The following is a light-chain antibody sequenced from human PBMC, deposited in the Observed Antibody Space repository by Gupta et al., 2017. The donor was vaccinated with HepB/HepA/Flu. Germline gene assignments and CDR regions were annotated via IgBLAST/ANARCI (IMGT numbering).Light chain of an antibody. CDR2: GSS. V-gene: IGKV3-15*01. CDR1: QSVDRH. Sequence: EIGLTQSPATLSVSPGERVTLSCRANQSVDRHLAWYQQKPGQAPRLLIYGSSIRATGVPTRFSDSGAGTEFTLTISSLQSRDFAVYYCQQDNEWPLTFGGGTKVEI. CDR3: QQDNEWPLT. J-gene: IGKJ4*01.